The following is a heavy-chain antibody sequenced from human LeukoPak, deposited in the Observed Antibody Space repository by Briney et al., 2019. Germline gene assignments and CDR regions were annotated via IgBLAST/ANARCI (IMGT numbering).Heavy chain of an antibody. D-gene: IGHD1-26*01. CDR3: ARDPTSGSYYGFDY. V-gene: IGHV4-31*03. Sequence: PSQTLSLTCTVSGGSISSGGYYWSWIRQHPGKGLEWIGYIYYSGSTYYNPSLKSRVTISVDTSKNQFSLKLSSVTAADTAVYYCARDPTSGSYYGFDYWGQGTLVTVSS. J-gene: IGHJ4*02. CDR2: IYYSGST. CDR1: GGSISSGGYY.